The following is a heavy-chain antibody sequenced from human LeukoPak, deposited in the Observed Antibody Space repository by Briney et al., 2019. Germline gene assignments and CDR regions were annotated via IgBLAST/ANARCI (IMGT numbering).Heavy chain of an antibody. V-gene: IGHV3-48*01. CDR3: ARILDSAWGELGY. D-gene: IGHD6-19*01. Sequence: GGSLRLSCAASGFTFSSYSMNWVRQAPGKGLEWLSYISDSSRTIYYADSVKGRFTISRDNAKNTLYLQMNSLRAEDTAVYYCARILDSAWGELGYWGQGTLVTVSS. J-gene: IGHJ4*02. CDR1: GFTFSSYS. CDR2: ISDSSRTI.